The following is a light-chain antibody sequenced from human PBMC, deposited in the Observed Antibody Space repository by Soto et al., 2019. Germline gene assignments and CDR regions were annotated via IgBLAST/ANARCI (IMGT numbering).Light chain of an antibody. CDR2: GAS. V-gene: IGKV3-15*01. CDR3: QQYNNWPPYT. CDR1: QRVSST. J-gene: IGKJ2*01. Sequence: EIVMTQSPATLSVSPGERATLSCRASQRVSSTLAWYQQKPGQAPRLLIYGASTRDTGIPARFSGSGSGTEFTLTISSLQSEDFAVYYCQQYNNWPPYTFGQGNKLEIK.